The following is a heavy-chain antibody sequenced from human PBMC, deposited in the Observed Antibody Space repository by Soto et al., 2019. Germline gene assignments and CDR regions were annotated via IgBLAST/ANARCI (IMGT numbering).Heavy chain of an antibody. CDR3: ARVLRGVVNWFDP. CDR2: IATYNINK. CDR1: GDTFTNFG. J-gene: IGHJ5*02. D-gene: IGHD3-10*01. Sequence: HLVQSGPEVKKPGASVTVSCKTSGDTFTNFGLSWVRQAPGQGLEWMGWIATYNINKNYAQKCQGRLTLTTDTSTSTGYMELKSLEYDDTAVYYCARVLRGVVNWFDPWGQGTLVTVSS. V-gene: IGHV1-18*01.